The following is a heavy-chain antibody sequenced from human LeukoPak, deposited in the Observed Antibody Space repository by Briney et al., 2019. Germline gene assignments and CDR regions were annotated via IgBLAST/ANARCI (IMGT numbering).Heavy chain of an antibody. CDR1: GFTFSSYN. CDR2: ISSSSSFI. CDR3: ARDSAVTTGGFDY. Sequence: GGSLRLSCAASGFTFSSYNMNWVRQAPGKGLEWVSSISSSSSFIYYADSVKGRFTISRDNAKNSLYLQMNSLRDEDTAVYYCARDSAVTTGGFDYWGQGTLVTVSS. V-gene: IGHV3-21*01. J-gene: IGHJ4*02. D-gene: IGHD4-17*01.